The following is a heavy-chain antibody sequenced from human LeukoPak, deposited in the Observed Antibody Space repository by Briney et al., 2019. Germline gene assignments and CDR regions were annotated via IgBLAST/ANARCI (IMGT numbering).Heavy chain of an antibody. CDR1: GGSISSSSYY. V-gene: IGHV4-39*02. CDR2: IYYSGST. D-gene: IGHD3-10*01. Sequence: SETLSLTCTVSGGSISSSSYYWGWIRQPPGKGLEWIGSIYYSGSTYYNPSLKSRVTISVDTSKNQFSLKLSSVTAADTAVYYCAREAYYGSGSYYPYYFDYWGQGTLVTVSS. CDR3: AREAYYGSGSYYPYYFDY. J-gene: IGHJ4*02.